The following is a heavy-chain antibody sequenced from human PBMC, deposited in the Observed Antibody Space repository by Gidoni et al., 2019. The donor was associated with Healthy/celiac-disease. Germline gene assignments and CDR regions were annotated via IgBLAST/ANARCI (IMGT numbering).Heavy chain of an antibody. Sequence: EVQLVESGGGLVQPGRSLRLSCAASGFTFDDYAMHWVRQAPGKGLEWVSGISWNSGSIGYADSVKGRFTISRDNAKNPLYLQMNSLRAEDTALYYCAKAPGGVINTYFDYWGQGTLVTVSS. D-gene: IGHD3-10*01. V-gene: IGHV3-9*01. CDR3: AKAPGGVINTYFDY. CDR2: ISWNSGSI. CDR1: GFTFDDYA. J-gene: IGHJ4*02.